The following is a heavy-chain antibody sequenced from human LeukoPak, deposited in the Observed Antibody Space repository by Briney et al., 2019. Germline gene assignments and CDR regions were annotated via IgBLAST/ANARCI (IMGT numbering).Heavy chain of an antibody. CDR3: RRGTLYSYVGGNFDY. CDR2: IYYIGST. J-gene: IGHJ4*02. V-gene: IGHV4-59*01. D-gene: IGHD5-18*01. CDR1: GASISSYY. Sequence: SQTLSLTCTVSGASISSYYWSWIRQPPRKGLEWIGYIYYIGSTNYNPSPKARVPISVDTPKNQSSLSLSAVAPGTPPGYTWRRGTLYSYVGGNFDYGGQGTLVTVSS.